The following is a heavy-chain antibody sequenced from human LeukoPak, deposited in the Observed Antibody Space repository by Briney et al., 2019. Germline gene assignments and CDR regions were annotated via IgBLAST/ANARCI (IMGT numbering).Heavy chain of an antibody. V-gene: IGHV3-23*01. CDR1: GFTFSSFG. J-gene: IGHJ6*03. CDR3: ARDPQFSDNYYYYMDV. D-gene: IGHD3-10*01. CDR2: ISSTGGTA. Sequence: GGSLRLSCAASGFTFSSFGMSWVRQAPGKGLEWVSAISSTGGTAYYADSVKGRFTISRDNSKNTLYLQMNSLRAEDTAVYYCARDPQFSDNYYYYMDVWGKGTTVTVSS.